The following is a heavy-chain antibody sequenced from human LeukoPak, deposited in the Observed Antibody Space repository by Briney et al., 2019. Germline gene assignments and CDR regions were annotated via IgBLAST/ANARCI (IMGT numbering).Heavy chain of an antibody. D-gene: IGHD2-2*01. J-gene: IGHJ1*01. Sequence: QPGGSLRLSCVASEFTFSNYAMSWVRQAPGKGLEWVSAISGSGGSTYYADSVKGRFTISRDNSKNTLYLQMNSLRAEDTAIYYCAKKVPAAIGYFQHWGQGTLVTVSS. CDR2: ISGSGGST. CDR3: AKKVPAAIGYFQH. V-gene: IGHV3-23*01. CDR1: EFTFSNYA.